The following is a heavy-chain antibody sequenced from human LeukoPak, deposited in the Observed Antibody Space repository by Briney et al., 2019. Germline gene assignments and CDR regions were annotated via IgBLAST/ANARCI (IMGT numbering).Heavy chain of an antibody. Sequence: PSETLSLTCTVSGGSISSYYWSWIRQPPGKGLEGIGYIYYSGSTNYNPSLKSRVTISVDTSKNQFSLKLSSVTAADTAVYYCARDRYYYDSSGYYYREFDYWGQGTLVTVSS. CDR2: IYYSGST. V-gene: IGHV4-59*01. CDR1: GGSISSYY. D-gene: IGHD3-22*01. J-gene: IGHJ4*02. CDR3: ARDRYYYDSSGYYYREFDY.